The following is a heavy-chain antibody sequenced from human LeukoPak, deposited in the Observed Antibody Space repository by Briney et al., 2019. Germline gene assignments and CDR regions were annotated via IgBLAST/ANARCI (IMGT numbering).Heavy chain of an antibody. CDR2: ISYDGSNK. CDR1: GFTFSMSA. CDR3: AKDDCGANCYALIDY. Sequence: PGGSLRLSCAASGFTFSMSAMHWVRQAPGKGLEWVAVISYDGSNKYYADSVTGRFTISRDNSKNTLYLQMNGLRAEDTAVYYCAKDDCGANCYALIDYWGQGTLVTVSS. V-gene: IGHV3-30-3*01. D-gene: IGHD2-21*02. J-gene: IGHJ4*02.